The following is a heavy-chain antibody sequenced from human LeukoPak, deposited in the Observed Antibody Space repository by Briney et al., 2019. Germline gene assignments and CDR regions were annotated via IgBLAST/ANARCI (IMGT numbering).Heavy chain of an antibody. Sequence: SETLSLTCAVYGGSFSGYYWSWIRQAAGKGLEWIGHIYLSRTTNYNPSLKSRVTMSVDTSKNQFSLKLSSVTAADTAVYYCARGQWLADNDYWGQGTLVTVSS. CDR2: IYLSRTT. J-gene: IGHJ4*02. D-gene: IGHD6-19*01. CDR3: ARGQWLADNDY. V-gene: IGHV4-59*10. CDR1: GGSFSGYY.